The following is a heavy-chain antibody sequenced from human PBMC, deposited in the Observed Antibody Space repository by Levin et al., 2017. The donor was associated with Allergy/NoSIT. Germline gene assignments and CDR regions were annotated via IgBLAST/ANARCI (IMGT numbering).Heavy chain of an antibody. CDR2: VYYSGST. D-gene: IGHD6-19*01. J-gene: IGHJ4*02. Sequence: TSETLSLTCTVSGGSFSNYYWSWIRQPPGKGLEWIGYVYYSGSTNYNPSLKSRVTISVDASKNQFSLKLSSVTVTDTAAYYCARHAGSFSGWFDFWGQGSLVTVSS. CDR1: GGSFSNYY. CDR3: ARHAGSFSGWFDF. V-gene: IGHV4-59*08.